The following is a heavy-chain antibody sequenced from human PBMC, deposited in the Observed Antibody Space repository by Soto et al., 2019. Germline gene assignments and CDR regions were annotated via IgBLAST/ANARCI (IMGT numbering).Heavy chain of an antibody. V-gene: IGHV4-34*01. Sequence: PSETLSLTCAVYGGSFSGYYWSWIRQPPGKGLEWIGEINHSGSTNYNPSLKSRVTISVDTSKNQFSLILSSVTAADTAVYYCARTSEQLDYYGMDVWGQGTTVTVSS. J-gene: IGHJ6*02. D-gene: IGHD6-13*01. CDR1: GGSFSGYY. CDR2: INHSGST. CDR3: ARTSEQLDYYGMDV.